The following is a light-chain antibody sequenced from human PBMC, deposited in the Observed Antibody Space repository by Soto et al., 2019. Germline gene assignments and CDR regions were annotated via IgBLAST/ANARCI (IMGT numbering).Light chain of an antibody. V-gene: IGKV3-15*01. CDR1: QSVSSY. Sequence: EIVLTQSPATLSLSPGERATLSCRASQSVSSYLAWYQQKPGQAPRLLIYDASNRATGIPDRFSGSGSGTEFTLTISSLQSEDFAVYYCQQYNSWPPITFGQGTKVDIK. CDR2: DAS. CDR3: QQYNSWPPIT. J-gene: IGKJ1*01.